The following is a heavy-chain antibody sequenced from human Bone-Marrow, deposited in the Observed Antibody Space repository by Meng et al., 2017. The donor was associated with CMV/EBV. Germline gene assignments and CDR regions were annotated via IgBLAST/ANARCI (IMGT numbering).Heavy chain of an antibody. CDR3: ARDLWVPAAIPNYYYYYGMDV. CDR2: IYYSGST. D-gene: IGHD2-2*02. CDR1: GGSISSYY. V-gene: IGHV4-59*01. J-gene: IGHJ6*02. Sequence: SETLSLTCTVSGGSISSYYWSWIRQPPGKGLEWIGYIYYSGSTNDNPSLKSRVTISVDTSKNQFSLKLGSVTAADTAVYYCARDLWVPAAIPNYYYYYGMDVWGQGTTVTVSS.